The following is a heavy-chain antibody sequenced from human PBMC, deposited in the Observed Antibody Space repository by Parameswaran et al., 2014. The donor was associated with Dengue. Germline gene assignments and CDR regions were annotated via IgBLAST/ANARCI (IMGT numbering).Heavy chain of an antibody. CDR3: AREDRYSYGVNN. V-gene: IGHV3-48*02. J-gene: IGHJ4*02. Sequence: VRQMPGKGLEWVSYISSSSSTIYYADSVKGRFTISRDNAKNSLYLQMNSLRDEDTAVYYCAREDRYSYGVNNWGQGTLVTVSS. D-gene: IGHD5-18*01. CDR2: ISSSSSTI.